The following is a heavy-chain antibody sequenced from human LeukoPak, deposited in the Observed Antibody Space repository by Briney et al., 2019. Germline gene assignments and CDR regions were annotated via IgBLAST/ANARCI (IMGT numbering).Heavy chain of an antibody. Sequence: EPSQTLSLTCTVSGGSISSGSYYWSWIRQPAGKGLEWIGRIYTSGSTNYNPSLKGRVTISVDTSKNQFSLKLSSVTAADTAVYYCARDRYYYDSSGYLTYYFDYWGQGTLVTVSS. D-gene: IGHD3-22*01. CDR2: IYTSGST. V-gene: IGHV4-61*02. CDR1: GGSISSGSYY. J-gene: IGHJ4*02. CDR3: ARDRYYYDSSGYLTYYFDY.